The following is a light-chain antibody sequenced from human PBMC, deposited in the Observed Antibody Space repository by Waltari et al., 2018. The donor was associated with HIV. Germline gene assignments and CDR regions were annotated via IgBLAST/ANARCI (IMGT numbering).Light chain of an antibody. Sequence: DIQMTQSPSSLSASVGDRVTITCRASQSISSYLNWYQQKPGKAPKLLIYAASSLQSWVPSRFSGSGSGTDFTLTISSLQPEDSATYYCQRSYSNPRTFGQGTKVEI. J-gene: IGKJ1*01. CDR2: AAS. V-gene: IGKV1-39*01. CDR3: QRSYSNPRT. CDR1: QSISSY.